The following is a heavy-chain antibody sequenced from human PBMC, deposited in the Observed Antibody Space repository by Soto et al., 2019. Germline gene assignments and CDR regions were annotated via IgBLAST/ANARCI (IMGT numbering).Heavy chain of an antibody. Sequence: PGGSLRLSCAASGFTFSSYAMSWVRQAPGKGLEWVSAISGSGGSTYYANSVKGRFTISRDNSKNTLYLQMNSLRAEDTAVYYCAKDGSPGYDILTGPYGMDVWGQGTTVTVSS. CDR1: GFTFSSYA. CDR3: AKDGSPGYDILTGPYGMDV. V-gene: IGHV3-23*01. CDR2: ISGSGGST. J-gene: IGHJ6*02. D-gene: IGHD3-9*01.